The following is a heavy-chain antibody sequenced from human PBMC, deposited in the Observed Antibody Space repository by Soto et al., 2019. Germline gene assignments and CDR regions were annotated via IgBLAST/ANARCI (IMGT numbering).Heavy chain of an antibody. J-gene: IGHJ4*02. CDR3: ARVSSGWYSESLDY. CDR2: ISAYNGNT. CDR1: GYTFTSYG. V-gene: IGHV1-18*01. D-gene: IGHD6-19*01. Sequence: GASVKVSCKASGYTFTSYGISWVRHSPGQGLEWMGWISAYNGNTNYAQKLQGRVTMTTDTSTSTAYMELRSLRSDDTAVYYCARVSSGWYSESLDYWGQGTLVTVSS.